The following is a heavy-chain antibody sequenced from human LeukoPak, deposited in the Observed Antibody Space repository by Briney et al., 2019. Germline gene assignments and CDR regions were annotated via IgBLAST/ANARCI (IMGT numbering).Heavy chain of an antibody. V-gene: IGHV1-46*01. J-gene: IGHJ4*02. CDR3: VIALYSGSYSSFDY. Sequence: ASVKVSCKASGYTFTSYGISWVRQAPGQGLEWMGIINPSGGSTSYAQKFQGRVTMTSDTSTSTVYMELSSLRSEDTAVYYCVIALYSGSYSSFDYWGQGTLVTVSS. CDR2: INPSGGST. CDR1: GYTFTSYG. D-gene: IGHD1-26*01.